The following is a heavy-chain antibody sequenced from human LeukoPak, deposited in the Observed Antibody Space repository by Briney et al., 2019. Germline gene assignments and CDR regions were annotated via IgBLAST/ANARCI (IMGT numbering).Heavy chain of an antibody. CDR2: MNPNSGNT. V-gene: IGHV1-8*03. J-gene: IGHJ4*02. Sequence: ASVKVSCKASGYTFTSYDINWVRQAPGQGLEWMGWMNPNSGNTGYAQKFQGRVTITRNTSISTAYMELSSLRSEDTAVYYCARAYCGGDCYSALDYWGQGTLVTVSS. CDR3: ARAYCGGDCYSALDY. CDR1: GYTFTSYD. D-gene: IGHD2-21*01.